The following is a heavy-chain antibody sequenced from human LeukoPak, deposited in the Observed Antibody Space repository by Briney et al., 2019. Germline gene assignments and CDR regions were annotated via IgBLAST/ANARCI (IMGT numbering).Heavy chain of an antibody. J-gene: IGHJ3*02. V-gene: IGHV4-30-4*02. Sequence: SETLSLTCTVSGGSISSGDYYWSWIRQPPGKGLEWIGYIYYSGSTYYNPSLKSRVTISVDTSKNQFPLKLSSVTAADTAVYYCARERVSVTATAPFDAFDIWGQGTMVTVSS. CDR2: IYYSGST. CDR1: GGSISSGDYY. D-gene: IGHD2-21*02. CDR3: ARERVSVTATAPFDAFDI.